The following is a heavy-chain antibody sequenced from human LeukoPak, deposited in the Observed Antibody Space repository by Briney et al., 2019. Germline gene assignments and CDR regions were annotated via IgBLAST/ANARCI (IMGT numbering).Heavy chain of an antibody. D-gene: IGHD6-19*01. CDR3: ARGLKPGYSSGWYWFDP. Sequence: SETLSLTCTVSGGSISSSSFFWGWIRQPPGKGLEWIGEINHSGSTNYNPSLKSRVTISVDTSKNQFSLKLSSVTAADTAVYYCARGLKPGYSSGWYWFDPWGQGTLVTVSS. V-gene: IGHV4-39*07. CDR1: GGSISSSSFF. CDR2: INHSGST. J-gene: IGHJ5*02.